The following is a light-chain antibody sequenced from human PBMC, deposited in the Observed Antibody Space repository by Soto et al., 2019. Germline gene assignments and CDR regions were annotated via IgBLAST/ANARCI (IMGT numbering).Light chain of an antibody. CDR1: QSVAIY. J-gene: IGKJ4*01. CDR2: DTS. V-gene: IGKV3-15*01. Sequence: EIVMTQSPASLSVYPGERATLSCRASQSVAIYLAWYQQRPGQAPRLLIYDTSIRAPGIPATFSGSGSGTEFTLTISSLQSEDVAVYYWQQYKDWPPITFGGGTKVQIK. CDR3: QQYKDWPPIT.